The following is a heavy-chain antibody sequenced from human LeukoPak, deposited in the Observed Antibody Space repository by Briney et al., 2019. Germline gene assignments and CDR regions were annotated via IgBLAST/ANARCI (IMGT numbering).Heavy chain of an antibody. J-gene: IGHJ4*02. V-gene: IGHV3-48*03. CDR2: ISGSGDAI. CDR3: ARDAEY. Sequence: GGALRLSCAASGFTFSSYEMNWVRQAPGKGLEWVSYISGSGDAIYYADSVKGRFTISRDNAKKSLFLQMNSLRAEDTAVYYCARDAEYWGLGTLVTVSS. CDR1: GFTFSSYE.